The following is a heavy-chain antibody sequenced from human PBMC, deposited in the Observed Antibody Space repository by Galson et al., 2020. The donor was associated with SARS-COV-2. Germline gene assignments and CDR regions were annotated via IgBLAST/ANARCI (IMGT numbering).Heavy chain of an antibody. Sequence: GSLRLSCAASGFTFSSYAMHWVRQAPGKGLEWVAVISYDGSNKYYADSVKGRFTISRDNSKNTLYLQMNSLRAEDTAVYYCASNSIMTRDYYYYGMDVWGQGTTVTVSS. CDR1: GFTFSSYA. CDR2: ISYDGSNK. V-gene: IGHV3-30*04. D-gene: IGHD4-17*01. CDR3: ASNSIMTRDYYYYGMDV. J-gene: IGHJ6*02.